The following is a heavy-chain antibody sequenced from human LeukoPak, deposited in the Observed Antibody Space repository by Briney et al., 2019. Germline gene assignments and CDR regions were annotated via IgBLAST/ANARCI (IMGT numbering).Heavy chain of an antibody. CDR2: ISYSGST. Sequence: PSETLSLTCTVSGGSISSNYWNWIRQPPGKGLEWIGYISYSGSTNYNPSLKSRVTISVDTSKNQFSLKLSSVTAADTAMYYCARSDHGDYRPGYWGQGTLVTVSS. J-gene: IGHJ4*02. V-gene: IGHV4-59*08. D-gene: IGHD4-17*01. CDR1: GGSISSNY. CDR3: ARSDHGDYRPGY.